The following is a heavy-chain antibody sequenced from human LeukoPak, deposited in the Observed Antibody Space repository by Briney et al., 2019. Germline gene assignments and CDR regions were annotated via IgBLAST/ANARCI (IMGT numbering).Heavy chain of an antibody. CDR3: ARDYGGNSYGMDV. CDR1: GGSISIYY. D-gene: IGHD4-23*01. V-gene: IGHV4-59*01. J-gene: IGHJ6*02. Sequence: PSETLSLTCTVSGGSISIYYWSWIRQPPRKGLEWIGYIYYSGSTNYNPSLKSRVTISVDTSKNQFSLKLSSVTAADTAVYYCARDYGGNSYGMDVWGQGTTVTVSS. CDR2: IYYSGST.